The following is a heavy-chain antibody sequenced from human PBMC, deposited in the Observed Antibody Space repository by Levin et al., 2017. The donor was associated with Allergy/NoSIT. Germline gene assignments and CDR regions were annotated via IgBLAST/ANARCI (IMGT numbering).Heavy chain of an antibody. D-gene: IGHD3-3*01. CDR3: ARGGSSSGFDY. CDR1: GYSFPTYD. V-gene: IGHV1-18*01. CDR2: ISTKNGNT. Sequence: PPASVKVSCKASGYSFPTYDISWVRQAPGQGLEWMGWISTKNGNTNYIQGLRGRVTMTTDTSTSTAYMELRSLRSDDTAVYYCARGGSSSGFDYWGQGTLVTVSS. J-gene: IGHJ4*02.